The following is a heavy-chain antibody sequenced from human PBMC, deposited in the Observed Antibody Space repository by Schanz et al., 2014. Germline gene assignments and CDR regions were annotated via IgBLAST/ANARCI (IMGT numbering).Heavy chain of an antibody. CDR1: GFSFSDYG. D-gene: IGHD6-19*01. CDR2: VSHDGFTK. CDR3: ATDYSGGGCHI. V-gene: IGHV3-30*03. Sequence: VQLVESGGGLVQPGGSLRLSCAGSGFSFSDYGMHWVRQAPGKGLEWVSIVSHDGFTKHYADSVRGRFTLSRDNSKNTVYLQMNSLRAEDTALYFCATDYSGGGCHIWGQGTMVTVSS. J-gene: IGHJ3*02.